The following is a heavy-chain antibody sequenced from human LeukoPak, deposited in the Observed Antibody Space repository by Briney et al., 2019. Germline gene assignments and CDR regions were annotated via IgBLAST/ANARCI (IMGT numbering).Heavy chain of an antibody. CDR2: ISKSGDHT. CDR1: GFTFSSYA. V-gene: IGHV3-23*01. CDR3: ATSWGPDTSAFRWGRDGMDV. D-gene: IGHD3-16*01. Sequence: GGSLRLSCAASGFTFSSYAMSWVRQAPGKGLEWVSAISKSGDHTYYAASAKGRFTIYRDNSKNTQYLQMNSLIAEDTAVYYCATSWGPDTSAFRWGRDGMDVWGQGTTVIVS. J-gene: IGHJ6*02.